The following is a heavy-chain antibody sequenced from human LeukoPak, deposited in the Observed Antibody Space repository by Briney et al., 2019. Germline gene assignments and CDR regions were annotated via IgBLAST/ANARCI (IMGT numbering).Heavy chain of an antibody. CDR1: GGSISSGDYY. J-gene: IGHJ4*02. CDR2: IYYSEST. D-gene: IGHD3-3*01. Sequence: PSETLSLTCTVSGGSISSGDYYWSWIRQPPGKGLEWIGYIYYSESTYYNPSLKRRVTISVDRSKNQFSLKLSSVTSADTAAYYFGRGFRSERSGLYDYWGQGTLVTVSS. CDR3: GRGFRSERSGLYDY. V-gene: IGHV4-30-4*08.